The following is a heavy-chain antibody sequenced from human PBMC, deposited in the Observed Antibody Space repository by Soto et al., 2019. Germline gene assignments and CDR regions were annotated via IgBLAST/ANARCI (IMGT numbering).Heavy chain of an antibody. J-gene: IGHJ4*02. Sequence: VQLVQSGAEVKKPGASVKVSCKASGYTFTSYGISWVRQAPGQGLEWMGWISAYNGNTNYAQKLQGRVTMTTDTSTSKAYMELRSLRSDDTAVYYCAREKNVDTAMVTTFDYWGQGTLVTVSS. D-gene: IGHD5-18*01. V-gene: IGHV1-18*01. CDR3: AREKNVDTAMVTTFDY. CDR2: ISAYNGNT. CDR1: GYTFTSYG.